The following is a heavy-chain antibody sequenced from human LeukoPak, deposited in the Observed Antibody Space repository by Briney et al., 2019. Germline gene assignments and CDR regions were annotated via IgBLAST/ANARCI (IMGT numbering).Heavy chain of an antibody. Sequence: SETLSLTCIVSGGSISSSIYYWGWIRQPPGKGLEWIGSIYYSGSTYYNPSLKSRVTISVDTSKNQFSLKLSSVTAADTAVYYCARWPYSSSSFDYWGQGTLVTVSS. CDR3: ARWPYSSSSFDY. CDR1: GGSISSSIYY. CDR2: IYYSGST. V-gene: IGHV4-39*01. J-gene: IGHJ4*02. D-gene: IGHD6-6*01.